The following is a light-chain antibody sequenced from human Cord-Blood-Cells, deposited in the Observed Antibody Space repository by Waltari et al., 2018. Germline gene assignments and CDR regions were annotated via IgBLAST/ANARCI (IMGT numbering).Light chain of an antibody. CDR1: QSIRSR. CDR3: QQYNIYWT. J-gene: IGKJ1*01. CDR2: DAT. V-gene: IGKV1-5*01. Sequence: DIQMNQSTSTLSASVGDRVNTTFRASQSIRSRVAWYQQKPGKAPKLLSYDATRLESVVPSRFSGSVSGTEFTLTISSLQPDDFATYYCQQYNIYWTFGQGTKVEIK.